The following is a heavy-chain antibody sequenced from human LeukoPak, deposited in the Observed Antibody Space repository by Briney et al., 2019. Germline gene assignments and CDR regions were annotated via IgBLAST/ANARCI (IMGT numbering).Heavy chain of an antibody. D-gene: IGHD3-22*01. Sequence: HPGRSLRLSCTASGFSFGDYTMSWVRQAPGKGLVWVSRINSDGISTNYADSVKGRFTISRDNAKNTLYLQMNSLRAEDTAVYYCARIPYDSSGYYDYWGQGILVTVSS. CDR3: ARIPYDSSGYYDY. CDR2: INSDGIST. CDR1: GFSFGDYT. J-gene: IGHJ4*02. V-gene: IGHV3-74*01.